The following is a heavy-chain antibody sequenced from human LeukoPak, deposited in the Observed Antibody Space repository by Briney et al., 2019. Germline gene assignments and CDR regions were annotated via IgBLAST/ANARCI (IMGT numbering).Heavy chain of an antibody. V-gene: IGHV3-21*01. J-gene: IGHJ4*02. D-gene: IGHD4-4*01. CDR3: AREGMNSNFDY. CDR2: ISSSSSYI. CDR1: GFTFSSYS. Sequence: GGSLRLSCAASGFTFSSYSMTWVRQAPGKGLEWVSSISSSSSYIYYADSVKGRFTISRDNAKNSLYLQMNSLRAEDTAVYYCAREGMNSNFDYWGQGTLVTVSS.